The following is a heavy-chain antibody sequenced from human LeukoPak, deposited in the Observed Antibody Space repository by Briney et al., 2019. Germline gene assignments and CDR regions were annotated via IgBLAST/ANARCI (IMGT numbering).Heavy chain of an antibody. V-gene: IGHV3-30*02. CDR2: TRYDGSNK. CDR3: ARDLQVDSRASGY. CDR1: GFTFSSYG. Sequence: GGSLRLSCAASGFTFSSYGMYWVRQAPGKGLEWVAFTRYDGSNKYYADSVKGRFTISRDNSKNTLYLKMNSLRSEDTAVYYCARDLQVDSRASGYWGQGTLVTVSS. J-gene: IGHJ4*02. D-gene: IGHD3-22*01.